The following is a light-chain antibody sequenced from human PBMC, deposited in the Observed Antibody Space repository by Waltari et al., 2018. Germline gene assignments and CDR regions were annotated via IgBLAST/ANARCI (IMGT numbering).Light chain of an antibody. V-gene: IGKV3-11*01. Sequence: EIVLTQSPATVSLSPGERATLSCRASQSVSNSLAWYRQKPGQAPSLLIYDASTRAAGIPGRFSGSGSGTDFTLTISSLEPEDFAVYYCQLRTGWPMTFGQGTRLEIK. CDR2: DAS. J-gene: IGKJ5*01. CDR1: QSVSNS. CDR3: QLRTGWPMT.